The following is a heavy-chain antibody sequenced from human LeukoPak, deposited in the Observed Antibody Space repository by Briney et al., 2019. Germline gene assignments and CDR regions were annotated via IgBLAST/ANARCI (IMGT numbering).Heavy chain of an antibody. D-gene: IGHD6-6*01. CDR1: GFTVSSNY. V-gene: IGHV3-53*01. Sequence: GGSLRLSCAASGFTVSSNYMSWVRQAPGKGLEWVSVIYSGGITYYADSVKGRFTISRDNSKNTLYLQMNSLRAEDTAVYYCARDSSSSSYYYYGMDVWGQGTTVTVSS. J-gene: IGHJ6*02. CDR3: ARDSSSSSYYYYGMDV. CDR2: IYSGGIT.